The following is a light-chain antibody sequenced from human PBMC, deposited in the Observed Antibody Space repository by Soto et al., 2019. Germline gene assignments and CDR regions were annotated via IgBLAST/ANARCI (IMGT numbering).Light chain of an antibody. CDR1: SRDVGGYNY. V-gene: IGLV2-11*01. CDR2: DVS. CDR3: CSYAGSYTFDVV. Sequence: QSVPTQPRFVSGSPGQFVTISCTGTSRDVGGYNYVSWYQQHPGKAPKLMIYDVSKRPSGVPDRFSGSRSGNTASLTISGLQFVDEADYYCCSYAGSYTFDVVFGGVTQLTVL. J-gene: IGLJ2*01.